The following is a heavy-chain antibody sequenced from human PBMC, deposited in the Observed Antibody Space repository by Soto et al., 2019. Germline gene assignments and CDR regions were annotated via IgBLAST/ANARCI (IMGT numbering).Heavy chain of an antibody. CDR2: ISYDGSNK. V-gene: IGHV3-30*18. D-gene: IGHD3-16*02. Sequence: QVQLVESGGGVVQPGRSLRLSCAASGFTFSSYGMHWVRQAPGKGLEWVAVISYDGSNKYYADSVKGRFTISRDNSKNTMYMQMNSLRAEDTAVYYCAKMGVFGGGILSYYYYYCMDVWGQGTTVTVSS. CDR3: AKMGVFGGGILSYYYYYCMDV. J-gene: IGHJ6*02. CDR1: GFTFSSYG.